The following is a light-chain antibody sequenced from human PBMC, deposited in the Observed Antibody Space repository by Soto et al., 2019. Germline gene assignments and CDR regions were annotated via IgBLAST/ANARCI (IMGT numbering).Light chain of an antibody. CDR3: QQYGNSPYT. CDR1: QSVSSTF. V-gene: IGKV3-20*01. J-gene: IGKJ2*01. CDR2: DAS. Sequence: EIVLMQSPSTLSLSPGERATLSCRASQSVSSTFLSWYQQKPGQAPRLLIFDASSRATGIPDRFSGSGSGTDFTLPIIRLEPEDFAVYFCQQYGNSPYTFGQGTKLEI.